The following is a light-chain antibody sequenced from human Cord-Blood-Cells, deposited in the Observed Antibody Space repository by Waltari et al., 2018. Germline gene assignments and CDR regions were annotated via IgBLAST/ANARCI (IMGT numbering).Light chain of an antibody. CDR3: SSYTSSSTVV. Sequence: QSALTQPASVSGSPGQSITIPCTGTSSDVVGYNYVSWYQQHPGKAPKLMIYDVSNRPSGVSNRFSGSKSGNTASLTISGLQAEDEADYYCSSYTSSSTVVFGGGTKLTVL. V-gene: IGLV2-14*01. CDR1: SSDVVGYNY. J-gene: IGLJ2*01. CDR2: DVS.